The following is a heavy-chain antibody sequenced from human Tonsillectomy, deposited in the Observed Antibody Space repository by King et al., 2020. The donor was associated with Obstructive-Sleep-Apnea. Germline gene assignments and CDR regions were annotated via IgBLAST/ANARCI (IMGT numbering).Heavy chain of an antibody. V-gene: IGHV3-48*04. CDR1: GFTFSSFS. CDR2: ISSSSSSTI. Sequence: DVQLVESGGGLVQPGGSLRLSCAASGFTFSSFSMNWVRQAPGKGLEWISYISSSSSSTIYYADSVKGRFTISRDNAKNSLYLQMNSLRAEDTAVYYCAREFYDPDQIRSGEHDYWGQGTLVTVSS. J-gene: IGHJ4*02. D-gene: IGHD3-16*01. CDR3: AREFYDPDQIRSGEHDY.